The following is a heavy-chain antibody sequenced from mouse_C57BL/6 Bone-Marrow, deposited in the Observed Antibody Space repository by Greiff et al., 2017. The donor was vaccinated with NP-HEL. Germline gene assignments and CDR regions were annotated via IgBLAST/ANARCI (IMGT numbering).Heavy chain of an antibody. Sequence: QVQLQQSGAELVRPGASVTLSCKASGYTFTDYEMHWVKQTPVHGLEWIGAIDPETGGTAYNQKFKGKAILTADKSSSTAYMELRSLTSEDSAVYYCTRVDYSNYDYAMDYWGQGTSVTVSS. CDR2: IDPETGGT. J-gene: IGHJ4*01. D-gene: IGHD2-5*01. V-gene: IGHV1-15*01. CDR3: TRVDYSNYDYAMDY. CDR1: GYTFTDYE.